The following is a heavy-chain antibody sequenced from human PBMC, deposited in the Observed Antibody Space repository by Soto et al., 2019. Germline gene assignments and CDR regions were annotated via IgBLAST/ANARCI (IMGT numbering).Heavy chain of an antibody. J-gene: IGHJ5*02. D-gene: IGHD6-19*01. CDR2: ISSDGNSK. Sequence: QVQLVESGGGVVLPGRSLRLSCVASGFSFSTSVMHWVRQAPGKGLEWVAAISSDGNSKYYADSVKGRFTISRDNSKNTLYLQVNSLTTEETAVYYCAREVGSSGRCGWCDPWGQGTLVTVSS. CDR3: AREVGSSGRCGWCDP. V-gene: IGHV3-30*03. CDR1: GFSFSTSV.